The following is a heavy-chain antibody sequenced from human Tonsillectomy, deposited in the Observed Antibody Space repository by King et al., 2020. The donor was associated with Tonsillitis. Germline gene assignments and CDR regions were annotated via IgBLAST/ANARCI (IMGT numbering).Heavy chain of an antibody. Sequence: VQLVESGGGVVQPGGSLRLSCEVSGFTFTTYGMHWVRLAPGKGLEWVAGIWYDGSNKHYADSLKGRFTISRDNSRNTLYLQMNSLRVEDTAVYYCARDPDHSSFFDYWGQGALVTVSS. CDR2: IWYDGSNK. V-gene: IGHV3-33*01. D-gene: IGHD1-14*01. CDR3: ARDPDHSSFFDY. CDR1: GFTFTTYG. J-gene: IGHJ4*02.